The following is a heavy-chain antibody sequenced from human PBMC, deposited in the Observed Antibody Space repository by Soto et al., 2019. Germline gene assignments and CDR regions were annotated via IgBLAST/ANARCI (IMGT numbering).Heavy chain of an antibody. CDR2: IIPIFGTA. CDR3: ARDGIAAAARPPHYYYGMDV. Sequence: SVKVSCKASGGTFSSYAISWVRQAPGQGLEWMGGIIPIFGTANYAQKLQGRVTITADESTSTAYMELSSLRSEDTAVYYCARDGIAAAARPPHYYYGMDVWGQGTTVTVSS. CDR1: GGTFSSYA. D-gene: IGHD6-13*01. J-gene: IGHJ6*02. V-gene: IGHV1-69*13.